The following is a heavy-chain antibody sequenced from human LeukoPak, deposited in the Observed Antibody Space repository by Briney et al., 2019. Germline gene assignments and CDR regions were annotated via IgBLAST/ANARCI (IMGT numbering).Heavy chain of an antibody. V-gene: IGHV1-18*01. J-gene: IGHJ6*02. Sequence: ASVKVSCKASGYTFTSYGISWVRQAPGQGLEWMGWISAYNGNTNYAQKLQGRVTMTTDTSTSTAYMELRSLRSDDTAVYYCARDGLVNYDFWSGYYPYYYGMDVWGRGTTVTVSS. D-gene: IGHD3-3*01. CDR1: GYTFTSYG. CDR3: ARDGLVNYDFWSGYYPYYYGMDV. CDR2: ISAYNGNT.